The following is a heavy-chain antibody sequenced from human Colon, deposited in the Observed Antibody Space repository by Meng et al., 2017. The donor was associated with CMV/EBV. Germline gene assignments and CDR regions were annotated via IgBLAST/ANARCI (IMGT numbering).Heavy chain of an antibody. D-gene: IGHD6-25*01. CDR2: ISRSATVT. V-gene: IGHV3-48*04. J-gene: IGHJ4*02. CDR1: GFTFSSYS. Sequence: GESLKISCAASGFTFSSYSMNWVRQAPGKGPEWIAYISRSATVTYYADSMEGRFTISRDTAKNSLFLQMKNLRAEDTGLYYCARGQGNARVRLNHSFDFWGQGTPVTVSS. CDR3: ARGQGNARVRLNHSFDF.